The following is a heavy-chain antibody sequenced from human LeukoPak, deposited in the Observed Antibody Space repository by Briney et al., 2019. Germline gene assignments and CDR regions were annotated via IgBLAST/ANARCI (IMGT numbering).Heavy chain of an antibody. J-gene: IGHJ4*02. CDR1: GFTFSNAW. V-gene: IGHV3-15*01. CDR3: TTEEGSGLYYFDY. CDR2: IKSKTDGGTT. Sequence: GGSLRLSCAASGFTFSNAWMSWVRQAPGKGLEWVGRIKSKTDGGTTDYAAPVKGRFTISRDDSKNTLYLQMNSLKTEDTAVYYCTTEEGSGLYYFDYWGQGTLVTVSS. D-gene: IGHD3-3*01.